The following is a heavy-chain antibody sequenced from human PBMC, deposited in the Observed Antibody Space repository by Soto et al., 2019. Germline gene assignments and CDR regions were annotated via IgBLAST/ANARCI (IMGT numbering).Heavy chain of an antibody. V-gene: IGHV3-21*01. CDR3: ARDESAGSSTSD. CDR1: GPIFSSYG. Sequence: EMQLVESGGGLVKPGGSLRLSCVASGPIFSSYGMNWLRQAPGKGLEWVSSIDSSGRYIYYADSLQGRFTISRDNAKNSMYLQMNSLRVEDTARYFCARDESAGSSTSDWGQGTLVTVSS. CDR2: IDSSGRYI. J-gene: IGHJ4*02. D-gene: IGHD2-2*01.